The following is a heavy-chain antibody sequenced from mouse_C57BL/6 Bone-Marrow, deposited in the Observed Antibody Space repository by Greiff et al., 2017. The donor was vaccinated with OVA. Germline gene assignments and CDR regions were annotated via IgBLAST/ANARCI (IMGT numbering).Heavy chain of an antibody. V-gene: IGHV1-82*01. CDR3: ARQLRAIDY. CDR2: IYPGDGDT. J-gene: IGHJ4*01. CDR1: GYAFSSSW. Sequence: VQLQQSGPELVKPGASVKISCKASGYAFSSSWMNWVKQRPGKGLEWIGRIYPGDGDTNYNGKFKGKATLTADKSSSTAYMQLSSLTSEDSAVYFCARQLRAIDYWGQGTSVTVSS. D-gene: IGHD3-2*02.